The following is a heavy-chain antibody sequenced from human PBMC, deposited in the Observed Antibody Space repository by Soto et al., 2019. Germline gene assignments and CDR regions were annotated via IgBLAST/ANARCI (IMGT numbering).Heavy chain of an antibody. CDR1: GFTFSSYD. CDR2: ISATGGTT. Sequence: GGSLRLSCAASGFTFSSYDMNWVRQAPGKGLEWVSGISATGGTTHYADSVKGRFTISRDNSKNTLYLQMNNLRAEDTAIYYCSNFVNSNYGGFFVYWGQGTVVTVFS. J-gene: IGHJ4*02. D-gene: IGHD4-4*01. CDR3: SNFVNSNYGGFFVY. V-gene: IGHV3-23*01.